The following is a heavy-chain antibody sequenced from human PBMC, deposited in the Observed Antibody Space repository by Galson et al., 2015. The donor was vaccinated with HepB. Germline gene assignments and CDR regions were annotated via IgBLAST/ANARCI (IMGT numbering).Heavy chain of an antibody. CDR2: ISAYNDNT. D-gene: IGHD6-13*01. CDR1: GYTFTNCG. CDR3: ARNGSWSHDI. Sequence: SVKVSCKASGYTFTNCGISWVRQAPGQGLEWMGWISAYNDNTNYAQKLQGRVTMTTDTSTSTAHMELRSLRSDDTAVYYCARNGSWSHDIWGQGTMVTVSS. V-gene: IGHV1-18*01. J-gene: IGHJ3*02.